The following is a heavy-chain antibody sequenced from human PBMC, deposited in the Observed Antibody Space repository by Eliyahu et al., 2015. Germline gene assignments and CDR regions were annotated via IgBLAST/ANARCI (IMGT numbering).Heavy chain of an antibody. Sequence: QVQLQESGPGLVKPSETXSLTCTVXGXSISSYYWSWIRQPPGKGLEWIGYIYYSGSTNYNPSLKSRVTISVDTSKNQFSLKLNSVTAADTAVYYCARDVVGATGRFDYWGQGTLVTVSS. CDR1: GXSISSYY. J-gene: IGHJ4*02. CDR3: ARDVVGATGRFDY. CDR2: IYYSGST. D-gene: IGHD1-26*01. V-gene: IGHV4-59*01.